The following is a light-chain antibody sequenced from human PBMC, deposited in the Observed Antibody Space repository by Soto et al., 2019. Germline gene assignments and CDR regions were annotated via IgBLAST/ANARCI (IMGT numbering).Light chain of an antibody. J-gene: IGLJ3*02. V-gene: IGLV1-40*01. CDR3: QSFDRSLTAWV. Sequence: QSVLTQPPSVSGAPGQRVTISCTGSSSNIGAGYDVHWYQQLPGAAPTLLISANSDRPSGVPDRVSGSKSGTAASLAITGLQTEDEADYYCQSFDRSLTAWVFGGGTKLTVL. CDR2: ANS. CDR1: SSNIGAGYD.